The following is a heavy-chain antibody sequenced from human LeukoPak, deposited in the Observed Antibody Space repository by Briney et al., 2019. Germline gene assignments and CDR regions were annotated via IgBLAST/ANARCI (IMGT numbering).Heavy chain of an antibody. CDR3: ARRGGSASVLDY. CDR1: GGTFSSHA. J-gene: IGHJ4*02. D-gene: IGHD1-26*01. V-gene: IGHV1-69*13. Sequence: SVKVSCKASGGTFSSHAISWVRQAPGQGLEWMGGVIPIFGTANYAQKFQGRLTITADESTSAAYMELSSLRSEDTAVYYCARRGGSASVLDYWGQGTLVTVSP. CDR2: VIPIFGTA.